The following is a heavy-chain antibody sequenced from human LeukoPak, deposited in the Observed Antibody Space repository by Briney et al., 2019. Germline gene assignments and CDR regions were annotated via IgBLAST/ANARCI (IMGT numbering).Heavy chain of an antibody. Sequence: GGSLRLSCAVSGITLSNYGMSWVRQAPGKGLEWVAGISGSGGGTNYADSVKGRFTISRDNSKNTLYLQMNSLRAEDTAVYFCAKRGVVIRAVIIVGFHKEAYYFDYWGQGALVTVSS. CDR3: AKRGVVIRAVIIVGFHKEAYYFDY. D-gene: IGHD3-10*01. CDR1: GITLSNYG. CDR2: ISGSGGGT. V-gene: IGHV3-23*01. J-gene: IGHJ4*02.